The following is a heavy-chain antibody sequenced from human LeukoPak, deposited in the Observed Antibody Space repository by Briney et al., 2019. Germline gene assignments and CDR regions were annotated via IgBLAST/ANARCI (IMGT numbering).Heavy chain of an antibody. CDR2: MNPNSGNT. J-gene: IGHJ6*03. Sequence: GASVKVSCKASGYTFTSYDINWVRQATGKGLEWMGWMNPNSGNTGYAQKFQGRVTMTRNTSISTAYMELSSLRSEDTAVYYCARALSTQHRLIVVVVAAIPGYYYYMDVWGKGTTVTVSS. CDR1: GYTFTSYD. V-gene: IGHV1-8*01. D-gene: IGHD2-15*01. CDR3: ARALSTQHRLIVVVVAAIPGYYYYMDV.